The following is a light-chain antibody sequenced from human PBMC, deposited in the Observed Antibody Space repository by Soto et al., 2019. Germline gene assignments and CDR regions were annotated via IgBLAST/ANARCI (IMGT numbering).Light chain of an antibody. CDR2: DVS. V-gene: IGLV2-11*01. CDR1: SSDVGTYDF. CDR3: CLYAVTFYV. Sequence: QSALAHPRSLSGSPGQSVTISCTGTSSDVGTYDFVSWYQQHPGKAPRLMIFDVSERPSGVPDRFSGSKSGNTASLTISGLQAEDEADYYCCLYAVTFYVFGTGTKVTAL. J-gene: IGLJ1*01.